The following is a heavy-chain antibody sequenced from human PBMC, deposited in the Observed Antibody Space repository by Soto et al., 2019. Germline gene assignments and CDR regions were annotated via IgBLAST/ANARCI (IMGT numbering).Heavy chain of an antibody. CDR3: ARDREIFGVVNNYFDY. CDR2: IIPIFGTA. Sequence: ASVKVSCKASGGTFSSYAISWVRQAPGQGPEWMGGIIPIFGTANYAQKFQGRVTITADESTSTAYMELSSLRSEDTAVYYCARDREIFGVVNNYFDYWGQGTLVTVSS. J-gene: IGHJ4*02. CDR1: GGTFSSYA. V-gene: IGHV1-69*13. D-gene: IGHD3-3*01.